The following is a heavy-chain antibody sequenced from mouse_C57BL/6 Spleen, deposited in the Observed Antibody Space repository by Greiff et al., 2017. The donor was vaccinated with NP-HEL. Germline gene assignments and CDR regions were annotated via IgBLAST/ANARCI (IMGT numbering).Heavy chain of an antibody. CDR1: GFTFSSYA. CDR2: ISDGGGYT. CDR3: ARDLQLGYLDY. J-gene: IGHJ2*01. V-gene: IGHV5-4*01. Sequence: EVKLVESGGGLVKPGGSLKLSCAASGFTFSSYAMSWVRQTPEKRLEWVATISDGGGYTYHRDNVKGRVTLSRDNAKNTLYLQMSHLKSEDTAMDYCARDLQLGYLDYWGQGTTLTVSS. D-gene: IGHD4-1*02.